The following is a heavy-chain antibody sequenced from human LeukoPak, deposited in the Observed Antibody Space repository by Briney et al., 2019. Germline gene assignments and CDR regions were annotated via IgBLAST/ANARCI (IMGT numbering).Heavy chain of an antibody. CDR3: ARGDYGLPFWYFDL. CDR2: IYYSGST. Sequence: SETLSLTCTVSGGSISSSSYYWGWIRQPPGKGLEWIGSIYYSGSTYYNPSLKSRVTISVDTSKNQFSLKLSSVTAADTAVYYCARGDYGLPFWYFDLWGRGTLVTASS. V-gene: IGHV4-39*07. CDR1: GGSISSSSYY. J-gene: IGHJ2*01. D-gene: IGHD4-17*01.